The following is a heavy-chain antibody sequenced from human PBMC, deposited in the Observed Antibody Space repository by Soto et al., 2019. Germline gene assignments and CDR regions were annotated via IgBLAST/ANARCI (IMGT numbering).Heavy chain of an antibody. D-gene: IGHD6-19*01. J-gene: IGHJ4*02. CDR2: ISYDGSNK. CDR3: ARDGRIAAPTKYSSGWSGNY. Sequence: QVQLVESGGGVVQPGRSLRLSCAASGFTFSSYAMHWVRQAPGKGLEWVAVISYDGSNKYYADSVKGRFTISRDNSKNTLYLQMNSLRAEDTAVYYCARDGRIAAPTKYSSGWSGNYWGQGTLVTVSS. V-gene: IGHV3-30-3*01. CDR1: GFTFSSYA.